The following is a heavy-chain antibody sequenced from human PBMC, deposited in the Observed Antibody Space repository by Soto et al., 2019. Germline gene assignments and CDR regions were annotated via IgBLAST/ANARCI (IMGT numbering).Heavy chain of an antibody. V-gene: IGHV1-3*01. J-gene: IGHJ5*01. CDR3: PADVFVLADSHLFDF. CDR2: LNGGNGNT. CDR1: GYGMTKYP. Sequence: VKGDCKAFGYGMTKYPVHCVLITTEQRLEWMGWLNGGNGNTKYSQKFQGRVTMTRDTSASTAHMELSSLRSEDTAVYFCPADVFVLADSHLFDFWVHGT. D-gene: IGHD2-15*01.